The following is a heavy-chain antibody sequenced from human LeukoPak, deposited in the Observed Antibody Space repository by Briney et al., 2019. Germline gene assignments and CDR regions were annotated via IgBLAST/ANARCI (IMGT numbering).Heavy chain of an antibody. J-gene: IGHJ5*02. D-gene: IGHD3-10*01. Sequence: PSETLSLTCTVSGYSISSGYYWGWIRQPPGKGLEWIGSIYHSGSTNYNPSLKSRVTISVDTSKNQFSLKLSSVTAADTAVYYCARDSGTTGEVKFDPWGQGTLVTVSS. CDR2: IYHSGST. CDR3: ARDSGTTGEVKFDP. CDR1: GYSISSGYY. V-gene: IGHV4-38-2*02.